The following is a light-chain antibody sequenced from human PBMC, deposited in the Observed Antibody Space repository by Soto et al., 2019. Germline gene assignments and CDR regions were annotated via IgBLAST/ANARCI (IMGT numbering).Light chain of an antibody. J-gene: IGKJ3*01. CDR1: QDITKS. Sequence: DLQMTQSPSSLSASVGHRVTITCQASQDITKSLNWYQQKPGKAPKLLIYDASNLQTGVPSRFSGSGSGTDFTFTISSLQPEDIATYYCQQYDNLLFTFGPGTKVDIK. CDR3: QQYDNLLFT. V-gene: IGKV1-33*01. CDR2: DAS.